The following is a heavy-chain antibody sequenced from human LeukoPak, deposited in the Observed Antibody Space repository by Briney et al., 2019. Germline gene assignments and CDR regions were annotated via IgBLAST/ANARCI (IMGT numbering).Heavy chain of an antibody. V-gene: IGHV4-4*09. J-gene: IGHJ2*01. CDR2: MFDRGSP. CDR3: ARRIQLWSYWHFDL. Sequence: SETLSLTCSVSGGFITGYSWGWVRQPPGKGLECIGYMFDRGSPNHHPSLQNRVTTSVDTSKNEFSLRLTSVTAADTAVYYCARRIQLWSYWHFDLWGRGTLVTASS. D-gene: IGHD5-18*01. CDR1: GGFITGYS.